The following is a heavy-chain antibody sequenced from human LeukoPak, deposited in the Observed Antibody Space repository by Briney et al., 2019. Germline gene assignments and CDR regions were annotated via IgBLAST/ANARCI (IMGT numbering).Heavy chain of an antibody. CDR2: INPKSGGT. Sequence: GASVKVSCKASGYTFTGYYMHWVRQAPGQGLEWMGWINPKSGGTNYAQKFQDRVTMTRDTSISTAYMELSRLRSDDTAVYYCARRYYYTSASFLFDFWGQGTLVTVSS. D-gene: IGHD3-10*01. J-gene: IGHJ4*02. CDR1: GYTFTGYY. CDR3: ARRYYYTSASFLFDF. V-gene: IGHV1-2*02.